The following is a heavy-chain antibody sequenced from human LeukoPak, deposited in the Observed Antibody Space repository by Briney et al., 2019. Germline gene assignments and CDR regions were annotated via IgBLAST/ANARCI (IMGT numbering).Heavy chain of an antibody. CDR3: ARDNSVRDEAWWFNP. CDR2: MRPTSGNT. J-gene: IGHJ5*02. CDR1: GYTFTDND. Sequence: GASVKVPCKASGYTFTDNDINWVRQAPGQGLEWMGWMRPTSGNTEYAQKFQGRVTLTRDMSTSTDYLELSSLRSEDTAVYYCARDNSVRDEAWWFNPWGQGTLVTVSS. D-gene: IGHD5-24*01. V-gene: IGHV1-8*01.